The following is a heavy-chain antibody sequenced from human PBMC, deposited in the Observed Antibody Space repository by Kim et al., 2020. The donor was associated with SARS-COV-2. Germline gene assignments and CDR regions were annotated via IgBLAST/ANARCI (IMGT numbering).Heavy chain of an antibody. CDR3: ARGLFGAELEWLSYYYYYYYVDV. J-gene: IGHJ6*03. Sequence: SETLSLTCAVYGGSFSGYYWSWIRQPPGKGLEWIGEINRSGSTNYNPSLKSRVTISVDTSKNQFSLKLSSVTAADTAVYYCARGLFGAELEWLSYYYYYYYVDVWGKGTTVTVSS. D-gene: IGHD3-3*01. V-gene: IGHV4-34*01. CDR2: INRSGST. CDR1: GGSFSGYY.